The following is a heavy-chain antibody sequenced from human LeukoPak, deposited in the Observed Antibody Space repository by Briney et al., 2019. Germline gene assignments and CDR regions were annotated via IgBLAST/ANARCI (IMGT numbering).Heavy chain of an antibody. CDR3: AKESNTYYYDSGSYHLHDAFDI. J-gene: IGHJ3*02. V-gene: IGHV3-9*01. D-gene: IGHD3-10*01. Sequence: PGGSLRLSCAASGFTFDGYAMHWVRQAPGKGLEWVSGLSWNSGTIGYADSVKGRFTISRDNAKNFLYLQMNSLRAEDTALYYCAKESNTYYYDSGSYHLHDAFDIWGQGTMVTVSS. CDR1: GFTFDGYA. CDR2: LSWNSGTI.